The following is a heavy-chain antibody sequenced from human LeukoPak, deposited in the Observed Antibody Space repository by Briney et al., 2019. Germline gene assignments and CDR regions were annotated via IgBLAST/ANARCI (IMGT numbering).Heavy chain of an antibody. CDR1: GFTFSSYA. V-gene: IGHV3-64*01. J-gene: IGHJ4*02. D-gene: IGHD1-26*01. CDR2: ITSNGDKT. CDR3: ARGGATTLFDY. Sequence: GGSLRLSCAASGFTFSSYAMHWVRQAPGKGLEYVSAITSNGDKTYYGNSVKGRFTISRDNSKITLYLQMGSLRIEDMAVYYCARGGATTLFDYWGQGTLVTVSS.